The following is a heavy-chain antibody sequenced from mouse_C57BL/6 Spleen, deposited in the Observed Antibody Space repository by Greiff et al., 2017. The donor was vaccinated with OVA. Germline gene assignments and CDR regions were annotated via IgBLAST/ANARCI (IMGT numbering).Heavy chain of an antibody. J-gene: IGHJ1*03. Sequence: VQLKESGAELVKPGASVKLSCTASGFNIKDYYMHWVKQRTEQGLEWIGRLDPEDGETKYAPKFQGKATITADTSSNTAYLQLSSLTSEDTAVYYCARLLHYDYEDWYFDVWGTGTTVTVSS. V-gene: IGHV14-2*01. CDR2: LDPEDGET. CDR1: GFNIKDYY. CDR3: ARLLHYDYEDWYFDV. D-gene: IGHD2-4*01.